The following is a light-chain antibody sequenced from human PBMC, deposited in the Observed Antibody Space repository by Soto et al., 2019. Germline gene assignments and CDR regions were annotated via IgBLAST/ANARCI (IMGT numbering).Light chain of an antibody. CDR1: RSVSSSY. CDR3: QQYGSSPTYT. CDR2: GAS. J-gene: IGKJ2*01. Sequence: EIVLTQSPGTLYLSPGERATLSCGASRSVSSSYLAWYQQKPGQAPRLLIYGASSRATGIPDRFSGSGSGTDFTLTISRLEPEDFAVYYCQQYGSSPTYTFGQGTKLEIK. V-gene: IGKV3-20*01.